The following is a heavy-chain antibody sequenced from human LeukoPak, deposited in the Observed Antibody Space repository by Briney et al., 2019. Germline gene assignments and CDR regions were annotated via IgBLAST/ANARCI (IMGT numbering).Heavy chain of an antibody. J-gene: IGHJ4*02. V-gene: IGHV4-39*07. Sequence: SETLSLTCTVSGGSISSSSYYWGWIRQPPGKGLEWIGSIYYSGSTYYNPSLKSRVTISVDTSKNQFSLKLSSVTAADTAVYYCARVTLFGDFWSGYYIGRALDYWGQGTLVTVSS. CDR2: IYYSGST. CDR1: GGSISSSSYY. D-gene: IGHD3-3*01. CDR3: ARVTLFGDFWSGYYIGRALDY.